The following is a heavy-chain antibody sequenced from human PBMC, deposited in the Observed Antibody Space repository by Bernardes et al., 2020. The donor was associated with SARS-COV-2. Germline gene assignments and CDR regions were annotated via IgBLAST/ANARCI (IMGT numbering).Heavy chain of an antibody. CDR3: ARRLGYCSRTSCYNWFDP. Sequence: SEPLSLTCAVYGGSFSGYYWSWIRQPPGKGLEWVGEINHSGSTNYNPSLKSRVTVSVDRSKNQFSLKLSSVTAADTAVYYCARRLGYCSRTSCYNWFDPWGQGTLVTVSS. J-gene: IGHJ5*02. V-gene: IGHV4-34*01. CDR1: GGSFSGYY. D-gene: IGHD2-2*01. CDR2: INHSGST.